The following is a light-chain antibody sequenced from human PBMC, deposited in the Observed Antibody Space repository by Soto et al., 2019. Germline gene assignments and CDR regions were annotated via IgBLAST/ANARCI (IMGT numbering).Light chain of an antibody. CDR2: EVT. CDR3: SSYTSSGTLE. CDR1: SSDIGAYNY. Sequence: QSALTQPASVSGSPGQSITISCIGTSSDIGAYNYVSWYQQHPGKAPKLIIYEVTNRPSGVSSRFSGSRSGNTASLTISGLQAEDEADYYCSSYTSSGTLEVGGGTKVTVL. V-gene: IGLV2-14*01. J-gene: IGLJ2*01.